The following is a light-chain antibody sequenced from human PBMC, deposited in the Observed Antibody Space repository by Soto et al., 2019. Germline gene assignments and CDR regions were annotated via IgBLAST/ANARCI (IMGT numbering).Light chain of an antibody. V-gene: IGKV1-5*03. Sequence: DIQMTQSPSTLSASVGDRVTITCRASESISTWLAWYQQKPGKAPKLLIYKASSLESGVPSRFSGSGSGTEFTLTISSLQPDDFATYYCHQYNSYSPETFGQGTKVDIK. CDR1: ESISTW. CDR2: KAS. J-gene: IGKJ1*01. CDR3: HQYNSYSPET.